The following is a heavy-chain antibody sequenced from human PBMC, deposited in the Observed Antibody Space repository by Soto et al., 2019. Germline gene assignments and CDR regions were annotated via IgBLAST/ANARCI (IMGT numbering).Heavy chain of an antibody. Sequence: ASVKVSCKASGYTFTSYGISWVRQAPGQGLEWMGWISAYNGNTNYAQKLQGRVTMTTDTSTSTAYMELRSLRSDDTAVYYCARVPGGLYGDYDDWFDPWGQGTLVTVSS. CDR1: GYTFTSYG. CDR2: ISAYNGNT. D-gene: IGHD4-17*01. J-gene: IGHJ5*02. V-gene: IGHV1-18*01. CDR3: ARVPGGLYGDYDDWFDP.